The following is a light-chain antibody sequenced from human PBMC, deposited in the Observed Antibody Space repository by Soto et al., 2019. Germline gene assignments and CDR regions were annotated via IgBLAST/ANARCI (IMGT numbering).Light chain of an antibody. J-gene: IGKJ4*01. CDR3: QQSYTTPLT. Sequence: DIQMTQSPSSLSASVGDRVTITCRASQSISKYLNWYQQKPGKAPKLLIYAASYLQSGVPSRFSGRGSGTDFTLTLTGLQPDDFATYYCQQSYTTPLTFGGGTKVQMK. CDR2: AAS. V-gene: IGKV1-39*01. CDR1: QSISKY.